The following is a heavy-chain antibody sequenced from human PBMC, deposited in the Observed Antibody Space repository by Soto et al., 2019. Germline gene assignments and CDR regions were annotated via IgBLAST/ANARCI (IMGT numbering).Heavy chain of an antibody. J-gene: IGHJ5*02. Sequence: EVQLVESGGGLVQPGESLRLSCTASGFTFGAYWMNWVRQAPGKGLEWVANIKTDGSGINYVDSVKGRFTFSRDNARNSRYLQMNTLMVYYTAVYYCEGGIGWDSDLWGRGTHVTVSS. CDR1: GFTFGAYW. CDR2: IKTDGSGI. D-gene: IGHD6-19*01. CDR3: EGGIGWDSDL. V-gene: IGHV3-7*05.